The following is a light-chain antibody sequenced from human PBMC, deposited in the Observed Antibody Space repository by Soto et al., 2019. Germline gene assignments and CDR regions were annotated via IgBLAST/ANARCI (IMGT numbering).Light chain of an antibody. J-gene: IGKJ4*01. CDR3: LQRSNWLT. V-gene: IGKV3D-20*02. CDR2: GAS. Sequence: EIVLTQSPGSLSLFPGETATLSCRASQSVSSSYLAWYQQKPGQAPRLLIYGASSRATGIPDRFSGSGSGTDFTLTISSLEPEDFAVYYCLQRSNWLTFGGGTKVDIK. CDR1: QSVSSSY.